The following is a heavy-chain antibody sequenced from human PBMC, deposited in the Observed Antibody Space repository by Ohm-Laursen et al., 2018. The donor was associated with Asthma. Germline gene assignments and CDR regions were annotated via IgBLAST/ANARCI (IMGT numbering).Heavy chain of an antibody. D-gene: IGHD2-15*01. CDR3: ARAQSSGYCSGGSCLDY. Sequence: SETLSLTCTVSGGSISSYYWSWIRQPPGKGLEWIGYIYYSGSTNYNPSLKSRVTISVDTSKNQFSLKLSSVTAADTAVYYCARAQSSGYCSGGSCLDYWGQGTLVTVSS. V-gene: IGHV4-59*12. CDR2: IYYSGST. CDR1: GGSISSYY. J-gene: IGHJ4*02.